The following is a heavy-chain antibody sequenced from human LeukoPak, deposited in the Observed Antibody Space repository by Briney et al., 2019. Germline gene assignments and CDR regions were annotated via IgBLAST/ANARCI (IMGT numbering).Heavy chain of an antibody. CDR1: GFTFTSYS. Sequence: GESLRLSCAASGFTFTSYSMNWVRQAPGKGLEWVSYISTASNNIYYADSVKGRFTISRDTATNSLYLQMNSLRADDTAMYYCARDGWSGDYNWFDTWGQGTLVTVSS. J-gene: IGHJ5*02. CDR2: ISTASNNI. CDR3: ARDGWSGDYNWFDT. V-gene: IGHV3-48*01. D-gene: IGHD3-10*01.